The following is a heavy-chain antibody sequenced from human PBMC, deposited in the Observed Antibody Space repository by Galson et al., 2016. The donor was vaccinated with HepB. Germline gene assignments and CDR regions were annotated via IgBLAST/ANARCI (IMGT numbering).Heavy chain of an antibody. J-gene: IGHJ6*02. Sequence: SVKVSCKVSGYSLNELSIHWVRQAPGKGLEWMGGFDPEDGETIYAQKFQGRVTMTEDTSTDTAYMELRSLRSDDTAMYYCATGCADCNDAICYCFPGYYGLDVWGQGTTVTVSS. D-gene: IGHD2-8*01. CDR2: FDPEDGET. CDR1: GYSLNELS. V-gene: IGHV1-24*01. CDR3: ATGCADCNDAICYCFPGYYGLDV.